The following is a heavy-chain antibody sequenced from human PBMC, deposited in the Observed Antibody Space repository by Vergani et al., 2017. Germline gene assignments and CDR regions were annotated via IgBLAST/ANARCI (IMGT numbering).Heavy chain of an antibody. CDR3: AKAYKSSSDAFDY. D-gene: IGHD6-6*01. V-gene: IGHV3-23*01. CDR1: GFRFNTYD. CDR2: VSESGDRT. J-gene: IGHJ4*02. Sequence: EVQLLESGGGLVQPGGSLRLSCEASGFRFNTYDMSWVRQAPGKGLEWVSGVSESGDRTYYADSVKGRFTISRDNSMNKVYEQMSSLRVEDTAVYYCAKAYKSSSDAFDYWGQGTLVTVSS.